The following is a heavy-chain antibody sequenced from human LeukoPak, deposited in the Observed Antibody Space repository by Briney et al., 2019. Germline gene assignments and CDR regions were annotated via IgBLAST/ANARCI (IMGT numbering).Heavy chain of an antibody. V-gene: IGHV3-30-3*01. CDR3: ARLGGSSFDY. Sequence: PGGSLRLSCAASGFTFSSYAMHWVRQAPGKGLGWVAVISYDGSNKYYADSVKGRFTISRDNSKNTLYLQMNSLRAEDTAVYYCARLGGSSFDYWGQGTLVTVSS. CDR1: GFTFSSYA. CDR2: ISYDGSNK. D-gene: IGHD1-26*01. J-gene: IGHJ4*02.